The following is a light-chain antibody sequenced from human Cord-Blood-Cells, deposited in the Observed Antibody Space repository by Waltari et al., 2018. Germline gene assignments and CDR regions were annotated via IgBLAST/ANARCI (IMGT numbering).Light chain of an antibody. CDR2: WVA. CDR1: QSVLYSSNDKNY. V-gene: IGKV4-1*01. J-gene: IGKJ2*02. CDR3: QKYYSAPCT. Sequence: DIVMTKSPDSLAVSLGERVTIDCKSSQSVLYSSNDKNYSAWYQQKPGQLPKLLIDWVATREGGVPARVTGSGAGDDFALSSSSLQAGDVAVYYGQKYYSAPCTFREGTKLDIK.